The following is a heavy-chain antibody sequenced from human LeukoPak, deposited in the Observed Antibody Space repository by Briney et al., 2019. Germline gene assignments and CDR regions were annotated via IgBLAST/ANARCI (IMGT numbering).Heavy chain of an antibody. CDR1: GGTFSSYS. V-gene: IGHV1-69*05. D-gene: IGHD2-2*01. CDR3: ARERSSLLDYYMDV. CDR2: IIPIFGTA. J-gene: IGHJ6*03. Sequence: ASVKVSCKASGGTFSSYSISWVRQAPGQGLEWMGGIIPIFGTANYAREFQGRVTITTDESTSTAFIELSSLRSEDTAVYYCARERSSLLDYYMDVWGKGTTVTVSS.